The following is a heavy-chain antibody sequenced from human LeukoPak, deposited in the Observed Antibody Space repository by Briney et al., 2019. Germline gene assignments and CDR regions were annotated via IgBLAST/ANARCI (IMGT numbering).Heavy chain of an antibody. D-gene: IGHD3-22*01. Sequence: GGSLRLSCAASGLTFSSYGMSWVRQAPGKGLEWVSGISDSGGRTYYADSVRGRFTISRDNSKNTLFLQMNGLRAEDTAIYYCAKDLHYNYDNSGYMSSFDYWGQGTVVTVSS. CDR1: GLTFSSYG. J-gene: IGHJ4*02. V-gene: IGHV3-23*01. CDR3: AKDLHYNYDNSGYMSSFDY. CDR2: ISDSGGRT.